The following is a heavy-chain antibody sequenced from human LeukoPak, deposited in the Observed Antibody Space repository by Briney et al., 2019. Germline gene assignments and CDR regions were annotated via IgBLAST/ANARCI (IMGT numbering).Heavy chain of an antibody. J-gene: IGHJ5*02. V-gene: IGHV3-7*04. Sequence: PGGSLRLSCAASGFTFSTNWMSWVRQAPGKGLEWVADIKQDGSEKYYVDSVKGRFTISRDNAKNSMYLQMNSLRAEDTAVYYCARDLDSGSSYSPRFDPWGQGTLVTVSS. CDR2: IKQDGSEK. CDR3: ARDLDSGSSYSPRFDP. D-gene: IGHD1-26*01. CDR1: GFTFSTNW.